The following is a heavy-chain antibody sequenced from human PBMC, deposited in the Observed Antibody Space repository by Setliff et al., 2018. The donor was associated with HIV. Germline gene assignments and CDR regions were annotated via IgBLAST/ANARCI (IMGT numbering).Heavy chain of an antibody. CDR1: GGSFSGYY. CDR2: INHSGST. J-gene: IGHJ4*02. CDR3: ARGDGVYDSSGYFDY. V-gene: IGHV4-34*01. D-gene: IGHD3-22*01. Sequence: SETLSLTCAVYGGSFSGYYWSWIRQPPGKGLEWIGEINHSGSTNYNPSLKSRVTISVDTSKNQFSLKLSSVTAADTAVYYCARGDGVYDSSGYFDYWGRGTLVTVSS.